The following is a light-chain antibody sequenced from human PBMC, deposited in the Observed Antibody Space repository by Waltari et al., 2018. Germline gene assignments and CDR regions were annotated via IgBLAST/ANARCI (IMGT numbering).Light chain of an antibody. Sequence: ETVVTQSPATLSMSPGERATISCRTSPTIGRSLAWYQQRPGQAPRLLIYRASTRATGITDRFSGSGSETEFTLTISSLQSEDIAVYYCQQYNNWSPGTFGQGTKVEI. CDR1: PTIGRS. CDR3: QQYNNWSPGT. CDR2: RAS. J-gene: IGKJ1*01. V-gene: IGKV3D-15*01.